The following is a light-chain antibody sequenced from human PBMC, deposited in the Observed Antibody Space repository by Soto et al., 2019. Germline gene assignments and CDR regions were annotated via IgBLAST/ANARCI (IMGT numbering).Light chain of an antibody. CDR1: QSISSN. CDR2: GTS. CDR3: QQYNTWSSIT. V-gene: IGKV3-15*01. Sequence: EIVMTQSPATLSVSPGERVTLSCRASQSISSNLAWYQQKPGQAPSLLMYGTSTSATGIPARISGSGSGTEFTLTISSLQSEDFAVYYCQQYNTWSSITFGQGTRLEIK. J-gene: IGKJ5*01.